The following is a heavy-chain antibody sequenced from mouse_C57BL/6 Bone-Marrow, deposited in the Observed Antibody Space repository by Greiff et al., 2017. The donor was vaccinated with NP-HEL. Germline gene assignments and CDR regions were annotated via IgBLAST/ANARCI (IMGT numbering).Heavy chain of an antibody. CDR2: IYPRSGNT. V-gene: IGHV1-81*01. J-gene: IGHJ4*01. CDR3: ARATTTVVPYYYAMDY. D-gene: IGHD1-1*01. Sequence: QVQLQQSGAELARPGASVKLSCKASGYTFTSYGISWVKQRTGQGLEWIGEIYPRSGNTYYNEKFKGKATLTADKSSSTAYMELRSLTSEDSAVYFCARATTTVVPYYYAMDYWGQGTSVTVSS. CDR1: GYTFTSYG.